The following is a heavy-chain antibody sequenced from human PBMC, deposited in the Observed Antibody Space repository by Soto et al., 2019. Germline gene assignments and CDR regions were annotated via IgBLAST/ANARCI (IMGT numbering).Heavy chain of an antibody. J-gene: IGHJ6*04. CDR2: VFHTGPT. V-gene: IGHV4-4*02. CDR1: GDSISSSHW. Sequence: QVQLQESGPRLVKPSGTLSLTCNVSGDSISSSHWWTWARQAPGMGLEWIGEVFHTGPTNYNPSLKTRVTISMDKSKNLFSLNITSFTAAETALYYCAREPNYYYDMDVWGKGSRVTVSS. CDR3: AREPNYYYDMDV.